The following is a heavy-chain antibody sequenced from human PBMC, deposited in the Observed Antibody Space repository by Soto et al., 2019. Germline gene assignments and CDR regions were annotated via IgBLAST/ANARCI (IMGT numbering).Heavy chain of an antibody. CDR3: ANTITIPPSEDSTGRGALIDP. V-gene: IGHV3-30*18. Sequence: QVQLVESGGGAVQPGRSLTLSCAASGFRFSAFGMHWVRQAPGKGLEWVAVVSNDGRSDHYADSVNGRFTISRDNSKNTLSLQMNGLRPDDTALYYCANTITIPPSEDSTGRGALIDPWGRGARVIVSS. J-gene: IGHJ5*02. CDR2: VSNDGRSD. CDR1: GFRFSAFG. D-gene: IGHD2-8*02.